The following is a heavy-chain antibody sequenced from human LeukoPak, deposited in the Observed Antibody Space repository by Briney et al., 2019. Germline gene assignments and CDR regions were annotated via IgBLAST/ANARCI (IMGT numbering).Heavy chain of an antibody. CDR3: ARESGNIAASVTTNNWFDP. CDR1: GYTFTSYY. Sequence: GASVKVSCKASGYTFTSYYMHWVRQAPGQGLEWMGIINPSGGSTGYAQKFQGRVTMTRDTSTSTVYMELSSLRSEDTAVYYCARESGNIAASVTTNNWFDPWGQGTLVAVSS. D-gene: IGHD6-13*01. J-gene: IGHJ5*02. V-gene: IGHV1-46*01. CDR2: INPSGGST.